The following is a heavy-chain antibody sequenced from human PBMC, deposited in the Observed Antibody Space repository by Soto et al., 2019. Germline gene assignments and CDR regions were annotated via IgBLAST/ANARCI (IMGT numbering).Heavy chain of an antibody. D-gene: IGHD6-19*01. CDR1: GLIFSDYH. V-gene: IGHV3-72*01. J-gene: IGHJ6*02. CDR2: IRRKANSYTT. CDR3: AMLGGWSGGSSGMDV. Sequence: EVQLVESGGGLVQPGGSLRLSCAASGLIFSDYHMDWVRQAPGKGLEWVGRIRRKANSYTTEYAASVKGRFTISRDDSKNSLYLQMNIVKSEDTAVYYCAMLGGWSGGSSGMDVWGQGTTVTVSS.